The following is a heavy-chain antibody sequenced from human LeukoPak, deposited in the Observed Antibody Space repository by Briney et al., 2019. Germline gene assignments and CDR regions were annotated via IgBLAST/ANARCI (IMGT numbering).Heavy chain of an antibody. CDR2: IYYSGST. V-gene: IGHV4-39*07. D-gene: IGHD6-13*01. CDR3: ARDWGRSWAPYFDY. CDR1: GGSISSSSYY. Sequence: SETLSLTCTVSGGSISSSSYYWGWIRQPPGKGLEWIGSIYYSGSTYYNPSLKSRVTISVDTSKNQFSLKLSSVTAADTAVYYCARDWGRSWAPYFDYWGQGTLVTVSS. J-gene: IGHJ4*02.